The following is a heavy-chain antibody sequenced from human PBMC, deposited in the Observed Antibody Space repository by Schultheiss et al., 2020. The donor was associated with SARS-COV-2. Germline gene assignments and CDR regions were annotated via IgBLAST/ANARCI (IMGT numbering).Heavy chain of an antibody. Sequence: SETLSLTCTVSGYSISSGYYWGWIRQPPGKGLEWIGSIFHSGSTYYNPSLKSRVTISVDTSKNQFSLSLSSVTAADTAVYYCARVGLAVAGILGCWGQGTLGTVSS. V-gene: IGHV4-38-2*02. CDR2: IFHSGST. CDR1: GYSISSGYY. D-gene: IGHD6-19*01. J-gene: IGHJ4*02. CDR3: ARVGLAVAGILGC.